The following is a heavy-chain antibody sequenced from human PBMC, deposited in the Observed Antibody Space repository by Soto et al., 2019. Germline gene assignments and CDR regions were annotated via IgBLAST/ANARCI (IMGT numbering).Heavy chain of an antibody. Sequence: SVKVSCEASGCTFSSYTISWVRQAPGQGLEWMGRIIPILGIINYAQKFQGRVTISADKFTGTAYMELTRLRSDDTAVYYCAGDPDSHYNDSHASSYPWGQGTLVTVSS. CDR1: GCTFSSYT. D-gene: IGHD3-22*01. V-gene: IGHV1-69*04. CDR3: AGDPDSHYNDSHASSYP. J-gene: IGHJ5*02. CDR2: IIPILGII.